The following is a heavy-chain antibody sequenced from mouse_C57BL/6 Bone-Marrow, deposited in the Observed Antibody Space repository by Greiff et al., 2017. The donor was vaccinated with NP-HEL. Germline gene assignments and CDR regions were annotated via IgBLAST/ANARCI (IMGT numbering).Heavy chain of an antibody. CDR3: ARRGNYQAWFAY. D-gene: IGHD2-1*01. V-gene: IGHV1-18*01. CDR1: GYTFTDYN. CDR2: INPNNGGT. Sequence: EVKLQESGPELVKPGASVKIPCKASGYTFTDYNMDWVKQSHGKSLEWIGDINPNNGGTIYNQKFKGKATLTVDKSSSTAYMELRSLTSEDTAVYYCARRGNYQAWFAYWGQGTLVTVSA. J-gene: IGHJ3*01.